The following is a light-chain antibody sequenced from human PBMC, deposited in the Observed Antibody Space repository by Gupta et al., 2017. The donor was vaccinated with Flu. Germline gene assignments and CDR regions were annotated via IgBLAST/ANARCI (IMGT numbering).Light chain of an antibody. Sequence: QSVLTQPPSASGTPGQRVTISCSGSSSNIRSNTVNWYQQLPGTAPKLLIYSNNQRPSGLPDRFSGSKSGTSASLAISGLQSEDEADYYCAAWDDSLNGYVFGTGTKVTVL. V-gene: IGLV1-44*01. CDR2: SNN. J-gene: IGLJ1*01. CDR1: SSNIRSNT. CDR3: AAWDDSLNGYV.